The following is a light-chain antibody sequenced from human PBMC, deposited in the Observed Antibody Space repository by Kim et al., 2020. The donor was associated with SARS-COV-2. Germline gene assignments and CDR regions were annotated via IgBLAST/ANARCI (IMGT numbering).Light chain of an antibody. CDR1: SSLVGNYSY. J-gene: IGLJ2*01. V-gene: IGLV2-14*03. CDR2: DVS. CDR3: TSYTGANTVV. Sequence: GQSITISCTGTSSLVGNYSYVSWYQQHPDRAPKLIIYDVSYRPSGVSTCFSGSKSGNTASLTISGLQAADEADYCGTSYTGANTVVFGGGTKLTVL.